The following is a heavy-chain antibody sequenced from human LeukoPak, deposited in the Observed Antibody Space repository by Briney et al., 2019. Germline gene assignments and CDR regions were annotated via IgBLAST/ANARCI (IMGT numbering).Heavy chain of an antibody. D-gene: IGHD2-15*01. CDR2: INSDGSST. J-gene: IGHJ3*02. V-gene: IGHV3-74*01. CDR3: ARPPSLLRKHDAFDI. Sequence: GGSLRLSCAASGFTFGTYWMHWVRQAPGEGRVWVSGINSDGSSTRYADSVKGRFTISRDNAKNTLYLQMNSLRAEDTAVYYCARPPSLLRKHDAFDIWGRGTMVTVSA. CDR1: GFTFGTYW.